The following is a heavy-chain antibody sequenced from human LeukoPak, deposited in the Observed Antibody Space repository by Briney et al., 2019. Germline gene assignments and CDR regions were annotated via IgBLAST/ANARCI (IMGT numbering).Heavy chain of an antibody. D-gene: IGHD3-10*01. Sequence: GRSLRLSCAASGFTFSNYAMHWVRQAPGEGLEWVAVISFDGSNKYYADSVKGRFTISRDNSKNTLYLQMNSLRAEDTAVYYCARGLDYYYGMDVRGQGTTVTVSS. CDR3: ARGLDYYYGMDV. CDR2: ISFDGSNK. CDR1: GFTFSNYA. V-gene: IGHV3-30-3*01. J-gene: IGHJ6*02.